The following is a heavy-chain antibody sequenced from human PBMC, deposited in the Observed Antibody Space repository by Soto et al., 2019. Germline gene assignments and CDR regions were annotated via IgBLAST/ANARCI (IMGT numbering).Heavy chain of an antibody. CDR3: ARGLVVVSATYWDVDL. CDR1: GYTFTSYD. Sequence: QVQLVQSGAEVKKPGASVKVSCKASGYTFTSYDINWVRQAAGQGLEWIGWMNPNSGKAVYAQKFQGRVTMAGNTSISTAYMELSSLRSDDTAVYFCARGLVVVSATYWDVDLWGRGTLVTVSS. D-gene: IGHD2-15*01. J-gene: IGHJ2*01. V-gene: IGHV1-8*01. CDR2: MNPNSGKA.